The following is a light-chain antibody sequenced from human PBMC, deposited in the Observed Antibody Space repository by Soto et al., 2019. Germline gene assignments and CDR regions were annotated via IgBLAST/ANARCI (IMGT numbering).Light chain of an antibody. CDR1: NNDVGAHNL. Sequence: QSALTQPASVSGSPGQSITISCTGTNNDVGAHNLVSWYQHHPGKAPRLIISEVSNRPSGVSNRFSASKSGNTASLTISGLQAEDEAAYYCSSYTMSTTIIFGRGTKVTVL. V-gene: IGLV2-14*01. J-gene: IGLJ2*01. CDR3: SSYTMSTTII. CDR2: EVS.